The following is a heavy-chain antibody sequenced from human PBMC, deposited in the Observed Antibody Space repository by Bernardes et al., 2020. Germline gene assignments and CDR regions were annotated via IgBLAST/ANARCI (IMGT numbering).Heavy chain of an antibody. CDR1: GFTFSSYA. D-gene: IGHD4-17*01. CDR3: ARDSRTVTTWGY. V-gene: IGHV3-30-3*01. J-gene: IGHJ4*02. Sequence: GGSLRLSCAASGFTFSSYAMHWVRQAPGKGLEWVAVISYDGSNKYYADSVKGRFTISRDNAKNSLYLQMNSLRAEDTAVYYCARDSRTVTTWGYWGQGTLVTVSS. CDR2: ISYDGSNK.